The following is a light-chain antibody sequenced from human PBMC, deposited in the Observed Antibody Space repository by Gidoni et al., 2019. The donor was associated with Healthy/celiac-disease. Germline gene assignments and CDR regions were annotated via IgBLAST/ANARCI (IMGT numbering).Light chain of an antibody. CDR1: QSVSSSY. Sequence: EIVLTQSPGTLSLSPGERATLSCRASQSVSSSYLAWYQQTPGQAPRLLIYGASSRATGIPDRFSGSGSGTDFPLTISRLAPEDFAVYYCQQYGSSPLTFGGGTKVEIK. V-gene: IGKV3-20*01. CDR3: QQYGSSPLT. CDR2: GAS. J-gene: IGKJ4*01.